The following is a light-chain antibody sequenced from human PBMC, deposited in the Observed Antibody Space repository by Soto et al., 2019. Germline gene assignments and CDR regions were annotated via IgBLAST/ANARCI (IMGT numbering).Light chain of an antibody. CDR3: QQYGNSPRT. Sequence: EIVLTQSPGTLSLSPGERASLSCRASQSVSNSYLAWYQQKPGQAPRLLIYGASSRATGIPDRFSGSGSGTDFTLTISRLEPEDLVVYYCQQYGNSPRTFGQGTKLVIK. CDR2: GAS. J-gene: IGKJ2*01. CDR1: QSVSNSY. V-gene: IGKV3-20*01.